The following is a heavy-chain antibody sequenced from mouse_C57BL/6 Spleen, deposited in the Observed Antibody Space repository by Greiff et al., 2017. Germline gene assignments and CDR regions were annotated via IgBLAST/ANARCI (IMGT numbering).Heavy chain of an antibody. CDR3: ARRYYSNYDAMEN. J-gene: IGHJ4*01. CDR2: IYPRSGNT. V-gene: IGHV1-81*01. D-gene: IGHD2-5*01. Sequence: QVQLQQSGAELARPGASVKLSCKASGYTFTSYGISWVKQRTGQGLEWIGEIYPRSGNTYYNEKFKGKATLTADKSSSTAYMELRSLTSEDSAVYFCARRYYSNYDAMENCGQGTSDTVSS. CDR1: GYTFTSYG.